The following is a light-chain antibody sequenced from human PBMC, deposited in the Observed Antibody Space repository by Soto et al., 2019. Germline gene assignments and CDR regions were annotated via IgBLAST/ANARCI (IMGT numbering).Light chain of an antibody. Sequence: QSVLTQPPSVSAAPGQKVTISCSGSSSNIGNNYVAWYQQLPGTAPKLMIYNVIQRPSGVPDRFSASKSGNTASLTISGLQAEDEADYYCCSYAGSYTYVFGTGTKLTVL. CDR3: CSYAGSYTYV. CDR2: NVI. V-gene: IGLV2-11*01. CDR1: SSNIGNNY. J-gene: IGLJ1*01.